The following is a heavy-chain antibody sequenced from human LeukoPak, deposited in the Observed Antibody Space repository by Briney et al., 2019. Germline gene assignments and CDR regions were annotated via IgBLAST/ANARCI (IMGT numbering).Heavy chain of an antibody. CDR1: GFTFSNYA. CDR3: ARQWLVNG. D-gene: IGHD6-19*01. CDR2: ISESGSNT. J-gene: IGHJ4*02. Sequence: GGSLRLSCAGSGFTFSNYAMNWVRQAPGKGLEWFSSISESGSNTDYADSVKGRFTISRDNSKNTLYLQMNSLRAEDTAIYYCARQWLVNGWGQGTLVTVSS. V-gene: IGHV3-23*01.